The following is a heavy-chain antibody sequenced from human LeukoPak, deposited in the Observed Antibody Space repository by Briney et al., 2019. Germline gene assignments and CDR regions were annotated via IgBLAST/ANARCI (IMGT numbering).Heavy chain of an antibody. Sequence: PGGSLRLSCAASGFSVSDYYMSWIRQAPGKGLEWVSYISSSGTTIYYADSVKGRFTISRDNAKNSLYLQMNSLRAEDTAVYYCARSLVGTINFDYWGQGTLVTVSS. CDR3: ARSLVGTINFDY. D-gene: IGHD1-26*01. V-gene: IGHV3-11*01. J-gene: IGHJ4*02. CDR1: GFSVSDYY. CDR2: ISSSGTTI.